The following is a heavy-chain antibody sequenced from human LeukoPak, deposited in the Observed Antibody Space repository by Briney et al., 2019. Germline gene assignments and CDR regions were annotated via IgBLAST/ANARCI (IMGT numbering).Heavy chain of an antibody. Sequence: SETLSLTCTVSGGSLTGYYWSWIRQSPGKGLEWIGYIYYSGSTNYNPSLQSRVTFSIDTSMNHFSLRLTSVTDADTAMYYCARYRRNNDFYLDDWGRGTLVTVSS. CDR1: GGSLTGYY. J-gene: IGHJ4*02. CDR2: IYYSGST. CDR3: ARYRRNNDFYLDD. D-gene: IGHD3/OR15-3a*01. V-gene: IGHV4-59*12.